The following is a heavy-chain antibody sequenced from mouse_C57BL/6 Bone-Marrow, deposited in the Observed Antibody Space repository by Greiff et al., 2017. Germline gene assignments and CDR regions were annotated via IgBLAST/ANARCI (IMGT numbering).Heavy chain of an antibody. CDR3: ASLYYYGSSSYWYFDV. CDR2: ISSGGSYT. Sequence: EVHLVESGGDLVKPGGSLKLSCAASGFTFSSYGMSWVRQTPDKRLEWVATISSGGSYTYYPDSVKGRFTISRDNAKNTLYLQMSSLKSEDTAMYYCASLYYYGSSSYWYFDVWGTGTTVTVSS. V-gene: IGHV5-6*01. J-gene: IGHJ1*03. D-gene: IGHD1-1*01. CDR1: GFTFSSYG.